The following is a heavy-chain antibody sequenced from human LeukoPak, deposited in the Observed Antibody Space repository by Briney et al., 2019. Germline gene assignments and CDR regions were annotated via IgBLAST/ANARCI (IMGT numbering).Heavy chain of an antibody. J-gene: IGHJ4*02. CDR3: AKGTSSWHEFDS. Sequence: GGSLRLSCAASGFTFDDYAMHRVRQAPGKGLEWVSLITWDGDSTYYADSVKGRFTISRDNSKNYLYLQMNSLRAEDTALYYCAKGTSSWHEFDSWGQGTLVTVSS. V-gene: IGHV3-43D*03. D-gene: IGHD6-13*01. CDR1: GFTFDDYA. CDR2: ITWDGDST.